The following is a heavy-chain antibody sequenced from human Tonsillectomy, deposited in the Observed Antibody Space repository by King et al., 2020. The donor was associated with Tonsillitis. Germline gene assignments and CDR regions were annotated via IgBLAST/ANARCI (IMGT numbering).Heavy chain of an antibody. CDR2: ISAYNGNT. Sequence: QLVQSGAEVKKPGASVKVSCKASGYTFTSYGITWVRQAPGQGLEWMGWISAYNGNTNYVQKLQGRVTMTTDTVTSTAYMELRSLRSDDTAVYYCARERGNTYGWDDRDWLDPWGQGTLVTVSS. D-gene: IGHD5-18*01. CDR3: ARERGNTYGWDDRDWLDP. V-gene: IGHV1-18*04. J-gene: IGHJ5*02. CDR1: GYTFTSYG.